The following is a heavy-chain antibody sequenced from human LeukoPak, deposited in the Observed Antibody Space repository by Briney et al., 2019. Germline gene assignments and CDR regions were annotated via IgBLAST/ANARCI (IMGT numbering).Heavy chain of an antibody. V-gene: IGHV3-30*02. D-gene: IGHD2/OR15-2a*01. J-gene: IGHJ4*02. CDR2: IRNDESNE. Sequence: GGSLRLSCATSGFSLNTYNMHWVRQAPGKGLEWVALIRNDESNEYYADSVKGRFTISRDTSRNTVFLHLSSLRVDDTAVYYCAKDQGYYFGHSLDYWGQGTLVTVSS. CDR1: GFSLNTYN. CDR3: AKDQGYYFGHSLDY.